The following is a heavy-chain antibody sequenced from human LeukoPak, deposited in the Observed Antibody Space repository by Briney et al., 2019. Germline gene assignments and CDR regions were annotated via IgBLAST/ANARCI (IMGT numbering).Heavy chain of an antibody. V-gene: IGHV4-59*11. CDR1: GGSIGSHS. J-gene: IGHJ5*02. CDR3: ARRWTTSDYYTVLDP. Sequence: SETLSLTCRVSGGSIGSHSWSWIRQPRGKELEWIAYIYLSGSADYNRSLKSRVTISVDTSKNEGSLKLRAVTAADTAVYFCARRWTTSDYYTVLDPWGQGTPVTVSS. CDR2: IYLSGSA. D-gene: IGHD3-3*01.